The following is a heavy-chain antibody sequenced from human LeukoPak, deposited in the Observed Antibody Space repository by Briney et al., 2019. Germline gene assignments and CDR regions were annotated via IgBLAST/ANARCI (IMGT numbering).Heavy chain of an antibody. D-gene: IGHD6-6*01. Sequence: SETLSRTCTVYGGSISSYYWSWIRQPAGKGLEWIGRIYTSGSTNYNPSLKSRVTMSVDTTKNHFSLKQRSVTAADTAVYYCARVQVEYGSSSDAYYYYYYMDVWGKGTTVSVSS. V-gene: IGHV4-4*07. CDR2: IYTSGST. CDR3: ARVQVEYGSSSDAYYYYYYMDV. J-gene: IGHJ6*03. CDR1: GGSISSYY.